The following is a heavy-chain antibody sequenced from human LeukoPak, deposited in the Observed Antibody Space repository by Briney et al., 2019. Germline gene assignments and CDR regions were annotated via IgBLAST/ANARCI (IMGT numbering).Heavy chain of an antibody. Sequence: GASVKVSCKASGGTFSSYAISWVRQAPGQGREWMGRIIPILGIANYAQKFQGRVTITADKFTGTAYVELSSVRAEDTAVYYCASGKSSPDYWGQGTLVTVSS. CDR1: GGTFSSYA. D-gene: IGHD4-23*01. J-gene: IGHJ4*02. V-gene: IGHV1-69*04. CDR3: ASGKSSPDY. CDR2: IIPILGIA.